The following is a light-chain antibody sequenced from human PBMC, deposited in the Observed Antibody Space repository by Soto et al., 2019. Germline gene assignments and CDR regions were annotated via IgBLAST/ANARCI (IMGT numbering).Light chain of an antibody. J-gene: IGLJ3*02. Sequence: QSALTQPASVSGSPGQSITISCTGTXSDVGGYDHVSWYQQHPGKAPKLIIYDVTVRPSGISRRFSGSKSDNTASLAVSGLQPEDEADYYCSSYTNKDTLLFGGGTKLTVL. CDR1: XSDVGGYDH. CDR2: DVT. V-gene: IGLV2-14*03. CDR3: SSYTNKDTLL.